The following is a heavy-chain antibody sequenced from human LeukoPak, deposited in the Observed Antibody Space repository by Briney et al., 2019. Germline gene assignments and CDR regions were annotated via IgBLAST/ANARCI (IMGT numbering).Heavy chain of an antibody. D-gene: IGHD2-2*02. CDR3: AKHCSSTTCYIDY. J-gene: IGHJ4*02. CDR2: IYSGGST. CDR1: GFTFSSYS. V-gene: IGHV3-66*04. Sequence: PGGSLRLSCAASGFTFSSYSMNWVRQAPGKGLEWVSLIYSGGSTYYADSVKGRFTISRDNSKNTLYLQMNSLRAEDTAVYYCAKHCSSTTCYIDYWGQGTLVTVSS.